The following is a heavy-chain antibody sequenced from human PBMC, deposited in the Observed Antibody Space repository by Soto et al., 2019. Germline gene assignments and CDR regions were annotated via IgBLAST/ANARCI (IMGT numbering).Heavy chain of an antibody. D-gene: IGHD6-19*01. CDR1: GGTFSSYA. J-gene: IGHJ5*02. V-gene: IGHV1-69*13. CDR3: ASTLDGTWFDP. CDR2: IIPIFGTA. Sequence: ASVKVSCKASGGTFSSYAISWVRQAPGQGLEWMGGIIPIFGTANYAQKFQGRVTITADESTSTAYMELRSLRSDDTAVYYCASTLDGTWFDPWGQGTLVTVSS.